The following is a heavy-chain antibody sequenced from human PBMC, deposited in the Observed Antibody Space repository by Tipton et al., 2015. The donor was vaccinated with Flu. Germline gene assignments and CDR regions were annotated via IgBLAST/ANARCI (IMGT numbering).Heavy chain of an antibody. Sequence: TLSLTCTVSGGSISSDYWNWIRQPPGKGLEWIGYIHYSGYTNYNPSLRSRVSISAVTSKNQISLKLTSATAADTAVYYCAKMRELPNNWFDPWGQGTLVTVSS. J-gene: IGHJ5*02. D-gene: IGHD1-7*01. CDR2: IHYSGYT. CDR1: GGSISSDY. V-gene: IGHV4-59*12. CDR3: AKMRELPNNWFDP.